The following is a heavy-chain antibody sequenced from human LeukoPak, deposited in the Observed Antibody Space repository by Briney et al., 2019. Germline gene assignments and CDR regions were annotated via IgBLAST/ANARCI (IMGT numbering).Heavy chain of an antibody. V-gene: IGHV3-30-3*02. CDR2: ISYDGSNK. CDR3: AKSLAAAGTGFDY. D-gene: IGHD6-13*01. CDR1: GFTFSSYA. Sequence: GRSLRLSCAASGFTFSSYAMHWVRQAPGKGLEWVAVISYDGSNKYYADSVKGRFTISRDKSKNTLYLQMNSLRAEDTAVYYCAKSLAAAGTGFDYWGQGTLVTVSS. J-gene: IGHJ4*02.